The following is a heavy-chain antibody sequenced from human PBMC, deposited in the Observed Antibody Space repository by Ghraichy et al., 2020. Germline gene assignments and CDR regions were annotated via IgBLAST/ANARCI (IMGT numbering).Heavy chain of an antibody. CDR1: GFTFSNFA. V-gene: IGHV3-30*04. CDR3: ARVAAENRIGYHTGPDY. J-gene: IGHJ4*02. CDR2: ISIDGQTQ. Sequence: GGSLRLSCAASGFTFSNFAIHWFRQAPAKGLEWVAVISIDGQTQYYADSVKGRFTISRDNTKNTVLLQMDSLRPEDTALYYCARVAAENRIGYHTGPDYWGQGTLVTASS. D-gene: IGHD3-3*01.